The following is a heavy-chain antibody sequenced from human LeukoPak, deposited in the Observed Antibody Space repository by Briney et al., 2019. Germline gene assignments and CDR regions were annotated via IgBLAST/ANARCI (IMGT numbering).Heavy chain of an antibody. Sequence: GASVKVSCKASGGTFSSYAISWVRQAPGQGLEWMGRIIPIFGTANYAQKFQGRVTITTDESTSTAYMELSSLRSEDTAVYYCARILGEADYGDYGVEWGQGTLVTVSS. CDR3: ARILGEADYGDYGVE. CDR1: GGTFSSYA. CDR2: IIPIFGTA. D-gene: IGHD4-17*01. J-gene: IGHJ4*02. V-gene: IGHV1-69*05.